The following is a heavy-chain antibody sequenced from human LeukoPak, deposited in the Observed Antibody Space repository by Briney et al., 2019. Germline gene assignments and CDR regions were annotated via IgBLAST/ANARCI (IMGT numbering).Heavy chain of an antibody. CDR1: GYTFTSYG. J-gene: IGHJ4*02. CDR2: ISAYNGNT. CDR3: ARDLGTGNSGSLADY. Sequence: GASVKVSCKASGYTFTSYGISWVRQAPGQGLEWMGWISAYNGNTNYAQKLQGRVTMTTDTSTSTAYTELRNLRSADTAVYYCARDLGTGNSGSLADYWGQGTLVTVSS. V-gene: IGHV1-18*01. D-gene: IGHD3-10*01.